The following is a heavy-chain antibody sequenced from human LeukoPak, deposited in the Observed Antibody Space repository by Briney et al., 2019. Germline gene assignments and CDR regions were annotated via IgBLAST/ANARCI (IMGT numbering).Heavy chain of an antibody. CDR2: IYYSGST. D-gene: IGHD1-1*01. CDR1: GGSISSSSYY. Sequence: SETLSLTCTVSGGSISSSSYYWGWIRQPPGKGLEWIGSIYYSGSTYYNPSLKSRVTISVDTSKNQFSLKLSSVTAADTAVYYCARDRNADFDYWGQGTLVTVSS. CDR3: ARDRNADFDY. V-gene: IGHV4-39*07. J-gene: IGHJ4*02.